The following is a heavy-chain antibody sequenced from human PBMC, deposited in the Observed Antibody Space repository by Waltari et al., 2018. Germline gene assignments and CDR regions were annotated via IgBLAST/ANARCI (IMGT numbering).Heavy chain of an antibody. CDR3: ASSGWAGSDASDI. J-gene: IGHJ3*02. CDR1: GGTFSSYT. D-gene: IGHD3-10*01. CDR2: IIPILVIA. Sequence: QVQLVQSGAEVKKPGSSVKVSCKAAGGTFSSYTISWVRQAPGQGLEWMGRIIPILVIANYAQKFQGIVTITADKSPSTAYMALSSLRSEDTAVYYCASSGWAGSDASDIWGQGTMVTVSS. V-gene: IGHV1-69*02.